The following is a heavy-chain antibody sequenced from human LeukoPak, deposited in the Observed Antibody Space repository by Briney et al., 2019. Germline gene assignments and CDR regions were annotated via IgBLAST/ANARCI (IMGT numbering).Heavy chain of an antibody. CDR3: ARLDYSGYDYLDY. CDR2: MNPNSGNT. D-gene: IGHD5-12*01. J-gene: IGHJ4*02. V-gene: IGHV1-8*02. CDR1: GYTFTDYY. Sequence: ASVKVSCKASGYTFTDYYIHWVRQAPGQGLEWMGWMNPNSGNTGYAQKFQGRVTMTRNTSISTAYMELSSLRSEDTAVYYCARLDYSGYDYLDYWGQGTLVTVSS.